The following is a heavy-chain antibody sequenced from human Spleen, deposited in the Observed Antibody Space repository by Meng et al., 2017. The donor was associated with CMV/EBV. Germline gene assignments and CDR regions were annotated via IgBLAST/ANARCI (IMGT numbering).Heavy chain of an antibody. V-gene: IGHV3-15*01. CDR2: IKSKTDGGTT. J-gene: IGHJ4*02. Sequence: SCAASGFTFSNAWMSWVRQAPGKGLEWVGRIKSKTDGGTTDYAAPVKGRFTISRDDSKNTLYLQMSSLKTEDTAVYYCSTIFGVVKDYWGQGTLVTVSS. CDR3: STIFGVVKDY. D-gene: IGHD3-3*01. CDR1: GFTFSNAW.